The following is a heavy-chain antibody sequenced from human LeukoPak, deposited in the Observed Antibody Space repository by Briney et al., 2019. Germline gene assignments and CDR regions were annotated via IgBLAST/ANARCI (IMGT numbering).Heavy chain of an antibody. CDR1: GGSISSYY. J-gene: IGHJ4*02. Sequence: SETLSLTCTVSGGSISSYYWSWIRQPPGKGLEWIGYIYYSGSTNYNPSLKSRVTISVDTSKNQFSLKLSSVTAADTAVYYCAREVDVDTAMVRGDYFDYWGQGTLVTVSS. CDR3: AREVDVDTAMVRGDYFDY. D-gene: IGHD5-18*01. V-gene: IGHV4-59*01. CDR2: IYYSGST.